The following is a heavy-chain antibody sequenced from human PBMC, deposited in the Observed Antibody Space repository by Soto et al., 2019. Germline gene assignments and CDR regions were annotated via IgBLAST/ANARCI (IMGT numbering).Heavy chain of an antibody. Sequence: SETLSLTCTVSGGSINSRGYYWGWIRQSPGKGLEWIGSTYYSGSTYYNPSLKSRVAMSVDTSKNQFSLKLRSVSAADTAFYYCERQRTSLVNQAYFDDWGQGSLVTVSS. CDR3: ERQRTSLVNQAYFDD. CDR2: TYYSGST. V-gene: IGHV4-39*01. CDR1: GGSINSRGYY. J-gene: IGHJ4*02. D-gene: IGHD2-21*01.